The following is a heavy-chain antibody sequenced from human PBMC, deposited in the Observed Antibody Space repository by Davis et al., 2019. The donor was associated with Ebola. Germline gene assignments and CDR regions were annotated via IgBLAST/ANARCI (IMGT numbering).Heavy chain of an antibody. D-gene: IGHD4-17*01. V-gene: IGHV1-18*01. Sequence: AASVKVSCKTSGYTFTNYGINWVRQAPGQGLEWMGWISGYNGDSNYSQKFQGRVTLTTDTSTSTAYMELRSLKSDDTAVYYCARGNYGDYIVLYYYNMDVWGQGTTVTVSS. J-gene: IGHJ6*02. CDR2: ISGYNGDS. CDR3: ARGNYGDYIVLYYYNMDV. CDR1: GYTFTNYG.